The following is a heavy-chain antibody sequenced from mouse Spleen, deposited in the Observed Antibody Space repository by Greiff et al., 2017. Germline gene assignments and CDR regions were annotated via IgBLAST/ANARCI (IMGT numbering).Heavy chain of an antibody. Sequence: QVQLQQPGAELVRPGSSVKLSCKASGYTFTSYWMHWVKQRPIQGLEWIGNIDPSDSETHYNQKFKDKATLTVDKSSSTAYMQLSSLTSEDSAVYYCAREGNWDSYFDYWGQGTTLTVSS. D-gene: IGHD4-1*01. V-gene: IGHV1-52*01. CDR1: GYTFTSYW. CDR2: IDPSDSET. J-gene: IGHJ2*01. CDR3: AREGNWDSYFDY.